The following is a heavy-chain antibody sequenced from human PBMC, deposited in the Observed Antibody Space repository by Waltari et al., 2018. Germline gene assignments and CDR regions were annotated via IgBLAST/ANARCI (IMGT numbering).Heavy chain of an antibody. CDR2: MNPNSGNT. V-gene: IGHV1-8*01. J-gene: IGHJ5*02. Sequence: QVQLVQSGAEVKKPGASVKVSCKASGYTFTSYDINWVRQATGQGLEWMGWMNPNSGNTGYAKKFQGRVTMTRNTSISTAHMELSSLRSEDTAVYYCARGHRDYGDYNWFDPWGQGTLVTVSS. CDR1: GYTFTSYD. D-gene: IGHD4-17*01. CDR3: ARGHRDYGDYNWFDP.